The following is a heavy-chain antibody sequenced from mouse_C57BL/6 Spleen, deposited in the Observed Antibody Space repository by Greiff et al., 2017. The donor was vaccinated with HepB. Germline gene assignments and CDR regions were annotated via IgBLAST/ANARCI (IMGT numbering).Heavy chain of an antibody. Sequence: VQLVESGPGLVQPSQSLSITCTVSGFSLTSYGVHWVRQSPGKGLEWLGVIWSGGSTDYNAAFISRLSISKDNSKSQVFFKMNSLQADDTAIYYCARKGHYYGSSEGYFDVWGTGTTVTVSS. CDR3: ARKGHYYGSSEGYFDV. V-gene: IGHV2-2*01. D-gene: IGHD1-1*01. J-gene: IGHJ1*03. CDR2: IWSGGST. CDR1: GFSLTSYG.